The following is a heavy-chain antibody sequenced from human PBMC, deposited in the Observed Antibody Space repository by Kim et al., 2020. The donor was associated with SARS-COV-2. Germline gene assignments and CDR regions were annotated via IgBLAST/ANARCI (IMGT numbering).Heavy chain of an antibody. CDR2: IKEDGSEK. V-gene: IGHV3-7*03. CDR1: GFTFSNSW. CDR3: AKSADY. J-gene: IGHJ4*02. Sequence: GGSLRLSCAGSGFTFSNSWMSWGRQAPGKGLEWVATIKEDGSEKYYVDSVKGRFTVSRDNAKNSLYLQMNSLRAGDTAVYYCAKSADYWGQGTLVTVSS.